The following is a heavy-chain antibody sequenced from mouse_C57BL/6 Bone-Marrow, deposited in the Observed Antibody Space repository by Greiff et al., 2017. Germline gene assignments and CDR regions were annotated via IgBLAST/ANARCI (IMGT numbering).Heavy chain of an antibody. Sequence: QVQLQQSGAELVKPGASVKISCKASGYAFSSYWMNWVKQRPGKGLEWIGQIYPGDGDTNYNGKFKGKATLTADKSSSTAYMQLSSLTSEDSAVYFCARGGLYYSNYHDYWGQGTTLTVSS. J-gene: IGHJ2*01. CDR3: ARGGLYYSNYHDY. CDR1: GYAFSSYW. V-gene: IGHV1-80*01. CDR2: IYPGDGDT. D-gene: IGHD2-5*01.